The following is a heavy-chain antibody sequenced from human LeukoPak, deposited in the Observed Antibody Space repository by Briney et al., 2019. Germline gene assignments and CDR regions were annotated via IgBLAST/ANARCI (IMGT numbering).Heavy chain of an antibody. Sequence: GASVKVSCKASGGTFSSYAISWVRQAPGQGLEWMGGIIPIFGAANYAQKFQGRVTITADESTSTAYMELSSLRSEDTAVYYCARGGDTAKQSNWSDPWGQGPLVTVSS. V-gene: IGHV1-69*01. D-gene: IGHD5-18*01. CDR1: GGTFSSYA. CDR3: ARGGDTAKQSNWSDP. CDR2: IIPIFGAA. J-gene: IGHJ5*02.